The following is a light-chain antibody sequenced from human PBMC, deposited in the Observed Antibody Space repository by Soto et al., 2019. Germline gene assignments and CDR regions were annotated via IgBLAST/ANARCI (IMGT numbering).Light chain of an antibody. V-gene: IGKV3-20*01. CDR3: QQYGSSPRS. CDR1: QSVSSSY. CDR2: GAS. J-gene: IGKJ2*01. Sequence: EIGLTQSPGTLSLSPGERATLSCRASQSVSSSYLAWYQHKPGQAPRLLVYGASSRATGTPDRFSGSGSGPDFTLTISRLEPEDFAVYYCQQYGSSPRSFGQGIMLEIK.